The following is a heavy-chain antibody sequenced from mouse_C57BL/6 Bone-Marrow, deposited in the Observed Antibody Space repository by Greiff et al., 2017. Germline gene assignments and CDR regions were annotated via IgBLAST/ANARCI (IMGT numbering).Heavy chain of an antibody. J-gene: IGHJ1*03. V-gene: IGHV1-81*01. Sequence: QVQLQQSGAELARPGASVKLSCKASGYTFTSYGISWVKQRTGQGLEWIGEIYPRSGNTYYNEKFKGKATLTADKSSSTAYMELRSLTSEDSAVYFCARLYYYGGYWYFDVWGTGTTVTVSS. CDR2: IYPRSGNT. CDR1: GYTFTSYG. CDR3: ARLYYYGGYWYFDV. D-gene: IGHD1-1*01.